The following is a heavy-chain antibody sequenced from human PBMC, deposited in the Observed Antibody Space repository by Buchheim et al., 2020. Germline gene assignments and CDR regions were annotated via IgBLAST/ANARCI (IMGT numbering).Heavy chain of an antibody. Sequence: QVHLQESGPGLVKTSETLSLTCTLSGGSTRTYYWSWIRQSAGKGLEWIGHIYTSGSTNYNPSLRSRVTLSLVTSKNHFSLRMTSVTAADTAVYYCARFFRGLDVWGQGTT. CDR2: IYTSGST. J-gene: IGHJ6*02. CDR1: GGSTRTYY. CDR3: ARFFRGLDV. V-gene: IGHV4-4*07.